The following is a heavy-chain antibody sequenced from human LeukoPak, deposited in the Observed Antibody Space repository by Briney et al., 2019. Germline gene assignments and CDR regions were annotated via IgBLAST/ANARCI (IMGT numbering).Heavy chain of an antibody. CDR1: GYTFTDYY. CDR2: INPNTGGT. CDR3: ARGGGLDENFDY. J-gene: IGHJ4*02. Sequence: ASVKVSCKASGYTFTDYYIHWARQAPGQGLDWMGWINPNTGGTKYAQKFQGRVTMTRDTSINTAYMDLSSLRSDDTAVYYCARGGGLDENFDYWGQGTLVTISS. V-gene: IGHV1-2*02. D-gene: IGHD2-15*01.